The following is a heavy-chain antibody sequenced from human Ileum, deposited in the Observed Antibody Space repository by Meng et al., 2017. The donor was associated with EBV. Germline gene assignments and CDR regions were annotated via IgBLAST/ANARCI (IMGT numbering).Heavy chain of an antibody. CDR1: GVSISSGYFH. CDR3: VSYAVGAGGIGY. Sequence: QVQLQDAGPGLVKPSQTLSLTCAVSGVSISSGYFHWSWIRQPPGKGLEWIGHSGSTSYNPSLRSRVTISVDTSKNQFSLKVDSATAGDTAVYYCVSYAVGAGGIGYWGQGILVTVSS. D-gene: IGHD1-26*01. V-gene: IGHV4-30-4*01. CDR2: HSGST. J-gene: IGHJ4*02.